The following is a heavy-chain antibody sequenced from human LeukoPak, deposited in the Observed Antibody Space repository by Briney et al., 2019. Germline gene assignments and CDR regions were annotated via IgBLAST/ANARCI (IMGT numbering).Heavy chain of an antibody. CDR1: GFTFSSYG. J-gene: IGHJ4*02. CDR3: AKDWRFNFDY. V-gene: IGHV3-30*18. CDR2: ISYDGSNK. D-gene: IGHD3-3*01. Sequence: GGSLRLSCAASGFTFSSYGMHWVRQAPGKGLEWVAVISYDGSNKYYADSVKGRFTISRDNSKNTLYLQMNSLRAEDTAVYYCAKDWRFNFDYWGQGTLVTVSS.